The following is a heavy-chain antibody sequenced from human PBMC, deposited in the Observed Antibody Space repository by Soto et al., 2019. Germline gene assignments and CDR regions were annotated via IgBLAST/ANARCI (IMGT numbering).Heavy chain of an antibody. D-gene: IGHD2-21*02. J-gene: IGHJ4*02. CDR2: IHYSGST. CDR3: ARESLAYCGGDCYSSPFDY. V-gene: IGHV4-31*03. Sequence: QVQLQESGPGLVNPSQTLSLTCTVSGGSISSDDYYWSWIRQHPGKGLEWIGYIHYSGSTFYNPSLKSRVSTSVDTSKGQFSLKLSSVTAADTAVYYCARESLAYCGGDCYSSPFDYWGQGVLVTVSS. CDR1: GGSISSDDYY.